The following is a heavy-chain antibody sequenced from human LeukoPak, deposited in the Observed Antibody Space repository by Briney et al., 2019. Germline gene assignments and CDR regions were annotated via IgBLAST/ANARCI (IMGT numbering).Heavy chain of an antibody. CDR2: INTNTGNP. CDR1: GGTFSSYA. CDR3: ARGDSSGWYLGAFDI. V-gene: IGHV7-4-1*02. J-gene: IGHJ3*02. D-gene: IGHD6-19*01. Sequence: ASVKVSCKASGGTFSSYAISWVRQAPGQGLEWMGWINTNTGNPTYAQGFTGRFVFSLDTSVSTAYLQISSLKAEDTAVYYCARGDSSGWYLGAFDIWGQGTMVTVSS.